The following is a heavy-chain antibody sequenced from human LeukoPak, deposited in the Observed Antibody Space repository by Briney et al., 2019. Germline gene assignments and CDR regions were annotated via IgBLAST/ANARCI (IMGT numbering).Heavy chain of an antibody. Sequence: GGSLRLSCAASGFTFSNYAIHWVRQAPGKGLECVSAISSIEGRIYYANSVKGRFTISRDNSKNMVFLQMGSLRAEGMAVYYCARARRDCSGGTCFSYYFDNWGQGTLVTVSP. CDR2: ISSIEGRI. D-gene: IGHD2-15*01. J-gene: IGHJ4*02. CDR3: ARARRDCSGGTCFSYYFDN. CDR1: GFTFSNYA. V-gene: IGHV3-64*01.